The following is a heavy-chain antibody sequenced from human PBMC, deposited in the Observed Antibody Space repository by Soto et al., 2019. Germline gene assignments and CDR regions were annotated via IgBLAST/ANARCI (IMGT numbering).Heavy chain of an antibody. CDR3: AKALRYFDWLLRPWNSMDV. Sequence: EVQLLESGGGLVQPGGSLRLSCAASGFTSSNYAMSWVRQAPGKGLEWVSTISGSGDSTYYADSVKVRFTISRDNSRNTLCLQMNSLRAEDTAVYYCAKALRYFDWLLRPWNSMDVWGQGTTITVSS. J-gene: IGHJ6*02. V-gene: IGHV3-23*01. D-gene: IGHD3-9*01. CDR2: ISGSGDST. CDR1: GFTSSNYA.